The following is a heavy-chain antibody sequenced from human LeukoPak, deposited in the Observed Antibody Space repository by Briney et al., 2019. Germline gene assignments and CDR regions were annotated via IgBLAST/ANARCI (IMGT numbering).Heavy chain of an antibody. D-gene: IGHD5-24*01. CDR3: AKDDGDGYNFSDY. J-gene: IGHJ4*02. V-gene: IGHV3-53*04. CDR1: GFTVSSNY. CDR2: IYSGGST. Sequence: GGSLRLSCAASGFTVSSNYMSWVRQAPGKGLEWVSVIYSGGSTYYADSVKGRFTISRHNSKNTLYLQMNSLRAEDTAVYYCAKDDGDGYNFSDYWGQGTLVTVSS.